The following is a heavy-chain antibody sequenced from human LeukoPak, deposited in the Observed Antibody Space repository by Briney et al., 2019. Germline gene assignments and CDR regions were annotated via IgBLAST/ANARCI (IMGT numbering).Heavy chain of an antibody. Sequence: SVKVSCKAPGGTFSSYAISWVRQAPGQGLEWMGGIIPIFGKANYAQKFQGRVTITADKSTSTAYMELSSLRSEDTAVYYCARGFHYYDSSGYYSFDYWGQGTLVTVSS. V-gene: IGHV1-69*06. J-gene: IGHJ4*02. CDR2: IIPIFGKA. CDR1: GGTFSSYA. CDR3: ARGFHYYDSSGYYSFDY. D-gene: IGHD3-22*01.